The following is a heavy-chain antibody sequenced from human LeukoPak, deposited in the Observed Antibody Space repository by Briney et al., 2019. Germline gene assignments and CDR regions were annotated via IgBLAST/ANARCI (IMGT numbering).Heavy chain of an antibody. V-gene: IGHV3-21*01. J-gene: IGHJ6*02. Sequence: GGSLRLSCAASGFTFSSYSMNWVRQVPGKGLEWVSSISSSSSYIYYADSVKGRFTISRDNAKNSLYLQMNSLRAEDTAVYYCARGYCSSTSCYRYYYYGMDVWGQGTTVTVSS. CDR1: GFTFSSYS. CDR2: ISSSSSYI. D-gene: IGHD2-2*01. CDR3: ARGYCSSTSCYRYYYYGMDV.